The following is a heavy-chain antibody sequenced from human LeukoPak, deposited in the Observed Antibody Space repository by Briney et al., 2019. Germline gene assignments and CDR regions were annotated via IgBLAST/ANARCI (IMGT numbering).Heavy chain of an antibody. CDR3: AREGGTIVVVPAAIPDAFDI. D-gene: IGHD2-2*01. Sequence: SETLSLTCTVSGGSISSGGYYWSWIRQPPGKGLEWIGYIYYSGSTYYNPSLKSRVTISVDTSKNQFSLKLSSVTAADTAVYYCAREGGTIVVVPAAIPDAFDIWGQGTMVTVSS. CDR2: IYYSGST. CDR1: GGSISSGGYY. J-gene: IGHJ3*02. V-gene: IGHV4-30-4*08.